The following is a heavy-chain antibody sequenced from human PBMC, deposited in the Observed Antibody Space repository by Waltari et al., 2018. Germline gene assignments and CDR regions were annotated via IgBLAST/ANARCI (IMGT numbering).Heavy chain of an antibody. CDR2: INTSGST. Sequence: QVQLQESGPGLVKPSQTLSLTCTVSGGSISSASYYWSWIRQPAGTGLEWFGRINTSGSTTSNPSLKRRVTISVDTSKNRFSLKLSSVTAADTAVYYCARFGTGAAFTSGHSNWFDPWGQGTLVTVSS. V-gene: IGHV4-61*02. D-gene: IGHD5-12*01. J-gene: IGHJ5*02. CDR1: GGSISSASYY. CDR3: ARFGTGAAFTSGHSNWFDP.